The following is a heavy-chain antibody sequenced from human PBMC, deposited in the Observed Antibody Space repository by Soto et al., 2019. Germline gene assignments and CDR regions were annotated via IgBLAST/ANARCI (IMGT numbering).Heavy chain of an antibody. CDR1: GFTFSSYA. Sequence: GGSLRLSCAASGFTFSSYAMSWVRQAPGKGLEWVSAISGSGGSTYYADSVKGRFTISRDNPKNTLYLQMNSLRAEDTAVYYCAKLLWDYSNYYFDYWGQGTLVTVSS. D-gene: IGHD4-4*01. CDR2: ISGSGGST. V-gene: IGHV3-23*01. CDR3: AKLLWDYSNYYFDY. J-gene: IGHJ4*02.